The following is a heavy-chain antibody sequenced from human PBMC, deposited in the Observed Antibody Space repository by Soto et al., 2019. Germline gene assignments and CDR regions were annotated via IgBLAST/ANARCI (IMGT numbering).Heavy chain of an antibody. CDR3: AKESPRAVAPIFDS. CDR1: GFTFSGYP. D-gene: IGHD6-19*01. J-gene: IGHJ4*02. Sequence: EVQLLESGGGLVQPGGSLRLSCAASGFTFSGYPMSWVRQTPGKGLEWVSSLSGSGGSTYYAGSVKGRFTISRDNSKNTLYLQMTSLRAEDTAVYYCAKESPRAVAPIFDSWGQGTLVTVSS. V-gene: IGHV3-23*01. CDR2: LSGSGGST.